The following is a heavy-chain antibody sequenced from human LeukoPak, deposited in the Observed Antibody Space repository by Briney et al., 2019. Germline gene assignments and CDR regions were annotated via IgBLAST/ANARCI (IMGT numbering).Heavy chain of an antibody. Sequence: SETLSLTCTVSGGAISSGGYYWSWIRQHPGKGLEWIGYIYYSGSTYYNPSLKSRVTISVDTSKNQFSLKLSSVTAADTAVYYCARVRLQLLLDYWGQGTLVTVSS. D-gene: IGHD3-22*01. CDR3: ARVRLQLLLDY. V-gene: IGHV4-31*03. J-gene: IGHJ4*02. CDR2: IYYSGST. CDR1: GGAISSGGYY.